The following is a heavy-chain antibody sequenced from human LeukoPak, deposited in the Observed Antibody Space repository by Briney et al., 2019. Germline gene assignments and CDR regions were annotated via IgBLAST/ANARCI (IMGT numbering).Heavy chain of an antibody. J-gene: IGHJ4*02. V-gene: IGHV3-23*01. CDR3: ARDYADYVGYFFFDY. CDR1: GFTFNNYA. D-gene: IGHD4-17*01. CDR2: ISGGGETT. Sequence: GGSLRLSCAASGFTFNNYAMNWVRHAPGEGLEWVSSISGGGETTYYAASPKGRFTISRDNSQKTLYLQMNSLRAEDTAVYYCARDYADYVGYFFFDYWGQGALVTVSS.